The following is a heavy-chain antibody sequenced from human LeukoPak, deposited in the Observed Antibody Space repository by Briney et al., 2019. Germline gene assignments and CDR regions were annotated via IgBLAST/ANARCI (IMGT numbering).Heavy chain of an antibody. V-gene: IGHV4-4*02. CDR2: IYHSGST. CDR3: ASPSRGVVLDL. D-gene: IGHD2-15*01. Sequence: SETLSLTSAVSGGSISSSNWWSWVRQPPGKGLEWIGEIYHSGSTNYNPSLKSRVTISVDKSKNQFSLKLSSVTAADTAVYYCASPSRGVVLDLWGRGTLVTVSS. CDR1: GGSISSSNW. J-gene: IGHJ2*01.